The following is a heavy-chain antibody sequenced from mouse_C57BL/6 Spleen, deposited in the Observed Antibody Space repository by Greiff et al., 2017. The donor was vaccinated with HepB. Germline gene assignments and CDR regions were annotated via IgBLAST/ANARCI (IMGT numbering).Heavy chain of an antibody. J-gene: IGHJ4*01. D-gene: IGHD3-2*02. V-gene: IGHV1-50*01. CDR2: IDPSDSYT. CDR3: ARGAQATRYYAMDY. CDR1: GYTFTSYW. Sequence: QVQLQQPGAELVKPGASVKLSCKASGYTFTSYWMQWVKQRPGQGLEWIGEIDPSDSYTNYNQKFKGKATLTVDTSSSTAYMQLSSLTSEDSAVYYCARGAQATRYYAMDYWGQGTSVTVSS.